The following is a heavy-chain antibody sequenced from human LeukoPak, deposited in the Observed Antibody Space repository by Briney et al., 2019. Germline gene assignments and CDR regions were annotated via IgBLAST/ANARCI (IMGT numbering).Heavy chain of an antibody. CDR3: APGGRRYYAD. CDR1: GFMFSSNT. Sequence: GGSLRLSCVVSGFMFSSNTMTWVRQAQGKGLEWVANIKEDGSEKHYVDSVKGRSTISRDNAKNSLYLQMNSLRAEDTAVYYCAPGGRRYYADWGQGTLVTVSS. J-gene: IGHJ4*02. CDR2: IKEDGSEK. D-gene: IGHD2/OR15-2a*01. V-gene: IGHV3-7*01.